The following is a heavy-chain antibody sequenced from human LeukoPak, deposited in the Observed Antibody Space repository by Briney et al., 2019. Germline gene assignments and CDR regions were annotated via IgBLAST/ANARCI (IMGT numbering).Heavy chain of an antibody. CDR3: ARGRPVRVFWSAYIGYYFDY. D-gene: IGHD3-3*01. CDR1: GFTFSSYE. V-gene: IGHV3-48*03. CDR2: ISSGSSTI. J-gene: IGHJ4*02. Sequence: GGSLRLSCAASGFTFSSYEMNWVRQAPGKGLEWVSYISSGSSTIYYADSVKGRFTVSRDNGKKSLYLHMNSLRSEDTAVYYCARGRPVRVFWSAYIGYYFDYWGQGTLVTVSS.